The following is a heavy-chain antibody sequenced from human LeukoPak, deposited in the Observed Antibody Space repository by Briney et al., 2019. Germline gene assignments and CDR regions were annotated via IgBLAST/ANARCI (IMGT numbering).Heavy chain of an antibody. V-gene: IGHV4-30-2*01. Sequence: SETLSLTCTVSGGSISSSSYYWSWIRQPPGKGLEWIGYIYHSGSTYYNPSLKGRVTISVDRSKNQFSLKLSSVTAADTAVYYCARDRCSSTSCLNWFDPWGQGTLVTVSS. CDR3: ARDRCSSTSCLNWFDP. J-gene: IGHJ5*02. D-gene: IGHD2-2*01. CDR1: GGSISSSSYY. CDR2: IYHSGST.